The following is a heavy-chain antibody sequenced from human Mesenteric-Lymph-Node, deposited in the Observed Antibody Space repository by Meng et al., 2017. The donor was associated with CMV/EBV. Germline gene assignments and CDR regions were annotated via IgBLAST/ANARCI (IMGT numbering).Heavy chain of an antibody. Sequence: SGYKFNDYYMHLVRQAPGQGPEWMGWINPNSGDTNYPQNFQGRVTLTRDTSLTTAYMEVSRLRPDDAAVYYCVREGANWGPPSYFDFWGQGTLVTVSS. CDR2: INPNSGDT. CDR1: GYKFNDYY. J-gene: IGHJ4*02. CDR3: VREGANWGPPSYFDF. D-gene: IGHD7-27*01. V-gene: IGHV1-2*02.